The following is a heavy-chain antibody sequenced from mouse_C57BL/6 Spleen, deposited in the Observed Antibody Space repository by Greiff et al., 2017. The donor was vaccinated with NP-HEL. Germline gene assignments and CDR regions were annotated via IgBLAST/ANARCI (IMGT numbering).Heavy chain of an antibody. D-gene: IGHD1-1*01. J-gene: IGHJ2*01. CDR2: IYPRSGNT. Sequence: VQVVESGAELARPGASVKLSCKASGYTFTSYGISWVKQRTGQGLEWIGEIYPRSGNTYYNEKFKGKATLTADKSSSTAYMELRSLTSEDSAVYFCARERGSSSREYFDYWGQGTTLTVSS. CDR3: ARERGSSSREYFDY. V-gene: IGHV1-81*01. CDR1: GYTFTSYG.